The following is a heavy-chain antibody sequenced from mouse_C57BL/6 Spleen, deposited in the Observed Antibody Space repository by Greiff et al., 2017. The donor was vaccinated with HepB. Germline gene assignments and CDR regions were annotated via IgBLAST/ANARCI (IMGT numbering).Heavy chain of an antibody. CDR3: ACLITTISHVDY. CDR2: IYPRSGNT. J-gene: IGHJ2*01. Sequence: VQRVESGAELARPGASVKLSCKASGYTFTSYGISWVKQRTGQGPEWIGEIYPRSGNTYYNAKFKGKATLTADKSSSTAYMELRSLTSEDTAFYFCACLITTISHVDYWGQGTTHTVSS. D-gene: IGHD1-1*01. CDR1: GYTFTSYG. V-gene: IGHV1-81*01.